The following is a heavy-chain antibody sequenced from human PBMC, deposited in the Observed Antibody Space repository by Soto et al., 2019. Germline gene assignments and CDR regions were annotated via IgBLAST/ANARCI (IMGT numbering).Heavy chain of an antibody. Sequence: EVQLLESGGGLVQPGGSLRLSCAASGFAFSSYAMSWVRQAPGKGLEWVSAISGSGGSTYYADSVKGRFTISRDNSKNTLYLQMNSLRAEDTAVYYCAKDTRYSSSSGYFDYWGQGTLVTVSS. J-gene: IGHJ4*02. CDR1: GFAFSSYA. CDR2: ISGSGGST. V-gene: IGHV3-23*01. D-gene: IGHD6-6*01. CDR3: AKDTRYSSSSGYFDY.